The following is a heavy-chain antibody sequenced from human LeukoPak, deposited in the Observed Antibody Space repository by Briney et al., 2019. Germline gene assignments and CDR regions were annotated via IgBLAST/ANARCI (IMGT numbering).Heavy chain of an antibody. J-gene: IGHJ4*02. Sequence: RPGGSLRLSCAASGFTFSSYAMSWVRQAPGKGLEWVSYISSSGSTIYYADSVKGRFTISRDNAKNSLYLQMNSLRAEDTAVYYCARVPNKMTTVTTHDYYYDYWGQGTLVTVSS. V-gene: IGHV3-48*03. D-gene: IGHD4-17*01. CDR1: GFTFSSYA. CDR2: ISSSGSTI. CDR3: ARVPNKMTTVTTHDYYYDY.